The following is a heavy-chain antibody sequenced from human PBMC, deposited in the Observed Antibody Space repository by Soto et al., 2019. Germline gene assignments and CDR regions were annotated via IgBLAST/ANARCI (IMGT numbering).Heavy chain of an antibody. Sequence: GWSLRLSCAASGFTFSRYAMNWVRQAPGKGLEWVSSIISSSSIYYADSLKGRFTISRDNAKNSLYLQMNSLRDEDTAVYYCARDVGPTTVTTFFDYWGQGNLVTVSX. V-gene: IGHV3-21*01. D-gene: IGHD4-17*01. CDR1: GFTFSRYA. CDR3: ARDVGPTTVTTFFDY. CDR2: IISSSSI. J-gene: IGHJ4*02.